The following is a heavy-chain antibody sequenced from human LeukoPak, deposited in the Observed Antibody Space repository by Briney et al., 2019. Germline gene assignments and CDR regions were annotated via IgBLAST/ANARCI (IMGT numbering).Heavy chain of an antibody. J-gene: IGHJ5*02. D-gene: IGHD2-8*01. CDR1: GYTFTSYD. CDR2: MNPNSGNT. Sequence: ASVKVSCKASGYTFTSYDINWVRQATGQELEWMGWMNPNSGNTGYAQKFQGRVTMTRNTSISTAYMGLSSLRSEDTAVYYCARVMAVDWFDPWGQGTLVTVSS. CDR3: ARVMAVDWFDP. V-gene: IGHV1-8*01.